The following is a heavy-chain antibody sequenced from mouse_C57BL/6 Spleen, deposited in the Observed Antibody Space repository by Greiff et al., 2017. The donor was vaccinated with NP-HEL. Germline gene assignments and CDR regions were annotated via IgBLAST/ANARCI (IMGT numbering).Heavy chain of an antibody. CDR1: GYTFTDYN. V-gene: IGHV1-18*01. CDR2: INPNNGGT. CDR3: ARVYDYDTWFAD. J-gene: IGHJ3*01. D-gene: IGHD2-4*01. Sequence: EVQLQQSGPELVKPGASVKIPCKASGYTFTDYNMDWVKQSHGKSLEWIGDINPNNGGTIYNQKFKGKATLTVDKSSSTAYMELRSLTSEDTAVYYCARVYDYDTWFADWGQGTLVTVSA.